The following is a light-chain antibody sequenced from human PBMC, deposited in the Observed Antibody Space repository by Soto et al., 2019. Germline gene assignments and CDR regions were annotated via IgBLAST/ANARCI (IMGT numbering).Light chain of an antibody. CDR2: GAF. CDR3: QQYGSSPRT. CDR1: QSVSSSY. Sequence: EIVLTQSPGTLSLSPGERATLSCRASQSVSSSYLAWYQQKPGQAPRLLIYGAFNRATGTPDRFSGTGSGTDFTLTINRLEPEDFALYYCQQYGSSPRTFGQGTKVDIK. J-gene: IGKJ1*01. V-gene: IGKV3-20*01.